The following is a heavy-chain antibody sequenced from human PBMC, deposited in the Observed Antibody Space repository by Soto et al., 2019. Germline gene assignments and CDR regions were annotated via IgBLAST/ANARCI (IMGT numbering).Heavy chain of an antibody. Sequence: GASVKVSCKASGGTFSSYAISWVRQAPGQGLEWMGGIIPIFGTANYAQKFQGRVTITAGESTSTAYMELSSLRSEDTAVYYCARGPGVQQLVPFDCWYWGQGTLVTVSS. CDR1: GGTFSSYA. CDR2: IIPIFGTA. V-gene: IGHV1-69*13. D-gene: IGHD6-13*01. J-gene: IGHJ4*02. CDR3: ARGPGVQQLVPFDCWY.